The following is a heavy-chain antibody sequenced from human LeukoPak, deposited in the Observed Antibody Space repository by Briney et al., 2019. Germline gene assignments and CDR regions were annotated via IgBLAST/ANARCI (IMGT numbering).Heavy chain of an antibody. V-gene: IGHV1-69*05. CDR3: ASSLVGATIDY. CDR2: IIPIFGTA. D-gene: IGHD1-26*01. Sequence: ASVKVSCKASGGTFSSYAISWVRQAPGQGLEWMGGIIPIFGTANYAQKFQGRVTITTDESTSTAYMELSSLRSDDTAVYYCASSLVGATIDYWGQGTLVTVSS. J-gene: IGHJ4*02. CDR1: GGTFSSYA.